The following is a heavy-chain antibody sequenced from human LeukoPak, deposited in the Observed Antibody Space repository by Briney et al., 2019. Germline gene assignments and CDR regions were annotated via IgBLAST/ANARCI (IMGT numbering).Heavy chain of an antibody. CDR2: IIPIFGTA. CDR3: ARLVWVVRGVISNTYDY. D-gene: IGHD3-10*01. J-gene: IGHJ4*02. Sequence: SVKVSCKASGGTFSSYAISWVRQAPGQGLEWMGGIIPIFGTANYAQKLQGRVTMTTDTSTSTAYMELRSLRSDDTAVYYCARLVWVVRGVISNTYDYWGQGTLVTVSS. CDR1: GGTFSSYA. V-gene: IGHV1-69*05.